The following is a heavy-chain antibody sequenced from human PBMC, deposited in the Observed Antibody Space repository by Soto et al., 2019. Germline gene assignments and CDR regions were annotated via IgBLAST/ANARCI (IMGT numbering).Heavy chain of an antibody. Sequence: PGGSLGLSCAASGFTVSSNYMSWVRQAPGKGLEWVSVIYSGGSTYYADSVKGRFTISRHNSKNTLYLQMNSLRAEDTAVYYCARVESGEDFDYWGQGTLVTVSS. D-gene: IGHD3-10*01. V-gene: IGHV3-53*04. CDR3: ARVESGEDFDY. J-gene: IGHJ4*02. CDR2: IYSGGST. CDR1: GFTVSSNY.